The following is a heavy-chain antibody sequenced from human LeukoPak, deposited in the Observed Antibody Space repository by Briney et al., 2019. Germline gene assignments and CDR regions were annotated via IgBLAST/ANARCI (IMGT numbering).Heavy chain of an antibody. CDR1: GFTFSSYS. J-gene: IGHJ3*02. Sequence: GGSLTLSCAASGFTFSSYSMNWVRQAPGKGLEWVSSISSSSSYIYYADSVRGRYTISRDNAKNLLYLQMNSLRAEDTAVYYCARGRGGGSGYAFDIWGQGTMVTVSS. CDR2: ISSSSSYI. V-gene: IGHV3-21*01. CDR3: ARGRGGGSGYAFDI. D-gene: IGHD3-22*01.